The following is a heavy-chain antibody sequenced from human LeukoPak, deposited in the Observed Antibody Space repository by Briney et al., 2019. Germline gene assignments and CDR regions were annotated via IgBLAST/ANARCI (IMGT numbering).Heavy chain of an antibody. CDR1: GFTFSSYG. D-gene: IGHD6-19*01. Sequence: PGRSLRLSCAASGFTFSSYGMHWVRQAPGKGLEWVAVIWYDGSNKYYADSVKGRFTISRDNSKNTLYLQMNSLRAEGTAVYYCARGQNRDSSGWNEIFDYWGQGTLVTVSS. J-gene: IGHJ4*02. CDR3: ARGQNRDSSGWNEIFDY. CDR2: IWYDGSNK. V-gene: IGHV3-33*01.